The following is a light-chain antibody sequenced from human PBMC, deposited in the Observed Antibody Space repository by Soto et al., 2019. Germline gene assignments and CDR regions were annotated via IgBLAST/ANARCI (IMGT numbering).Light chain of an antibody. CDR2: WAS. CDR1: LNIYFKTNNRNY. V-gene: IGKV4-1*01. J-gene: IGKJ1*01. Sequence: IVMAQTPDSLRVSPGDRASVSVTARLNIYFKTNNRNYLAWYQQKSGQTPKLLIDWASTRESGVPVRFSGSGSGIYFTLTISSLQPDDFSTYYCQQYNSFWTFGQGTKVDIK. CDR3: QQYNSFWT.